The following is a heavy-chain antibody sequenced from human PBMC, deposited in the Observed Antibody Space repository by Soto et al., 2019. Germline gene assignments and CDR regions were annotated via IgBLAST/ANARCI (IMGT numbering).Heavy chain of an antibody. V-gene: IGHV4-39*01. D-gene: IGHD3-9*01. CDR1: GGSISSSSYY. CDR2: IYYSGTT. J-gene: IGHJ4*02. CDR3: ARHRGYYDILTGYYTELNFDY. Sequence: PSETLSLTCTVSGGSISSSSYYWGWIRQPPGKELEWIGSIYYSGTTYYNPSLKSRVTISVDTSKNQFSLKLSSVTAADTAVYYCARHRGYYDILTGYYTELNFDYWGQGTLVTVSS.